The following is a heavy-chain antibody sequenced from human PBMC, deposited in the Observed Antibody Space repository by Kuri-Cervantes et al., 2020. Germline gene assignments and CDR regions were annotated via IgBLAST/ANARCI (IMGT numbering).Heavy chain of an antibody. V-gene: IGHV5-51*01. Sequence: WIRQPPGKGLEWMGIIYPGDSDTRYSPSFQGQVTISADKSISTAYLQWSSLKASDTAMYYCARQGPLDYYYGMDVWGQGTTVTVSS. J-gene: IGHJ6*02. CDR3: ARQGPLDYYYGMDV. CDR2: IYPGDSDT.